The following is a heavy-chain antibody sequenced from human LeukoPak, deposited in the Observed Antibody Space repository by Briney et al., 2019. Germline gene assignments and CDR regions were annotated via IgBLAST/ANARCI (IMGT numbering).Heavy chain of an antibody. Sequence: SGPTLVKPTQTLTLTCTFSGFSLSTSGVGVGWIRQPPGKALEWLALIYWDDDKRYIPSLKSRLTITKHTSKHQLVLTMTNMDPVDTATYYCAHTRYEDTAIGYFDYWGQGTLDTVSS. CDR1: GFSLSTSGVG. CDR3: AHTRYEDTAIGYFDY. J-gene: IGHJ4*02. V-gene: IGHV2-5*02. CDR2: IYWDDDK. D-gene: IGHD5-18*01.